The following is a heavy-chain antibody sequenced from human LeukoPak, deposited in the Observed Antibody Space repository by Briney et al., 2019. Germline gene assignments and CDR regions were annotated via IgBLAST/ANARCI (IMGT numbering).Heavy chain of an antibody. J-gene: IGHJ4*02. CDR3: AREIGGYNWNDGQFDY. Sequence: SETLSLTCTVSGGSISSYYWSWIRQPAGKGLEWIGRIYTSGSTNYNPSLKNRVTMSVDTSKNQFSLKLSSVTAADTAVYYCAREIGGYNWNDGQFDYWGQGTLVTVSS. V-gene: IGHV4-4*07. D-gene: IGHD1-1*01. CDR2: IYTSGST. CDR1: GGSISSYY.